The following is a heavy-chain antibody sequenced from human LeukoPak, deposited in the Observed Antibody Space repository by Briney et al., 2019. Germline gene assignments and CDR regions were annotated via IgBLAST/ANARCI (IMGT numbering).Heavy chain of an antibody. V-gene: IGHV3-23*01. CDR3: AKGGMVPEGFYYYYGMDV. CDR1: GFTFSSYA. Sequence: GGSLRLSCAASGFTFSSYAMSWVRQAPGKGLELVSAISGSGGSTYYADSVKGRFTISRDNSKNTLYLQMNSLRAEDTAVYYCAKGGMVPEGFYYYYGMDVWGQGTTVTVSS. D-gene: IGHD2-2*01. CDR2: ISGSGGST. J-gene: IGHJ6*02.